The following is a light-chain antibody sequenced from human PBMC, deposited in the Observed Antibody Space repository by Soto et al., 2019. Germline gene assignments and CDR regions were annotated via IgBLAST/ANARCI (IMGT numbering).Light chain of an antibody. CDR3: CSYAGSPRYV. Sequence: QSALTQPRSVSGSLGQSVTISCTGTSSDVGTYNYVSWYQQHPGKAPKVMIYDVSERPSGVPDRFSGSKSGNTASLTISVHQAEDEADYYCCSYAGSPRYVLGTGTKLTVL. CDR1: SSDVGTYNY. CDR2: DVS. J-gene: IGLJ1*01. V-gene: IGLV2-11*01.